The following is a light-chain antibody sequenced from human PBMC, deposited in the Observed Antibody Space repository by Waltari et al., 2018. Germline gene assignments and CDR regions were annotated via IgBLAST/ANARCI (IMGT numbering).Light chain of an antibody. V-gene: IGKV1-12*01. CDR1: QSVDTY. Sequence: DIQMTQSPSSLSASVGDTVTITCRASQSVDTYLAWYQQRPGKAPPLLISAVRDLQSGVPSRFSGSGYGTHFTLNINSLQPEDFATYYCQQGKTFPWTFGQGTKVEI. CDR2: AVR. CDR3: QQGKTFPWT. J-gene: IGKJ1*01.